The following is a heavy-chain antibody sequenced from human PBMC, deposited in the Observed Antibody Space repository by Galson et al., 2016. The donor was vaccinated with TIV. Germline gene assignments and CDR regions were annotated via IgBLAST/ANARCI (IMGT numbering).Heavy chain of an antibody. CDR1: GFTFGDYY. D-gene: IGHD2-2*02. CDR2: IGSTGRAI. CDR3: ARDCSSSNCYTDPIYFDF. Sequence: SLRLSCAASGFTFGDYYMSWIRQAPGKGLEWISYIGSTGRAIYYADSVKGRFTISRDNAKSSLYLQMSGLRAEDTALYYCARDCSSSNCYTDPIYFDFWSQGTLVTVSS. J-gene: IGHJ4*02. V-gene: IGHV3-11*01.